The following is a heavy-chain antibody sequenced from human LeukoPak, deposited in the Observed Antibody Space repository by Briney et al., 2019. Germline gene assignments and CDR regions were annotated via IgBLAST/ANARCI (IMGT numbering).Heavy chain of an antibody. CDR3: AKHPPGEAGSLDY. V-gene: IGHV3-23*01. Sequence: GGSLRLSCAASGFTFGSYVMNWVRQAPGKGLEWVSTITGSGGNTYYADSVKGRFTISRDNSKNTLYLQMNSLRAEDTAVYYCAKHPPGEAGSLDYWGQGTLVTVSS. CDR1: GFTFGSYV. D-gene: IGHD6-13*01. CDR2: ITGSGGNT. J-gene: IGHJ4*02.